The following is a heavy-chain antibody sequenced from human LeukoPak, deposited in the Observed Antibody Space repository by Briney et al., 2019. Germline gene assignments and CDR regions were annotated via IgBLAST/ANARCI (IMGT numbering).Heavy chain of an antibody. CDR1: GGSFSGYY. J-gene: IGHJ4*02. CDR2: IDHSGST. Sequence: SETLSLTCAVYGGSFSGYYWSWIRQPPGKGLEWIGEIDHSGSTNYNPSLKSRVTISVETSKNQLSLKLSSVTAADTAVYYCARVSRTVTPESTVYYNTYWGQGTLVTVTS. CDR3: ARVSRTVTPESTVYYNTY. V-gene: IGHV4-34*01. D-gene: IGHD3-9*01.